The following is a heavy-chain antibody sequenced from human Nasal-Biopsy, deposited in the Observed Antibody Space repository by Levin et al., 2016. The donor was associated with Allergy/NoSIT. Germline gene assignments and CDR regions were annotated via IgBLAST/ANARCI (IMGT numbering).Heavy chain of an antibody. V-gene: IGHV7-4-1*02. CDR1: GYTFYNFA. J-gene: IGHJ4*02. D-gene: IGHD3-16*01. CDR3: ARDREVYSKFGDRYFDA. CDR2: INTNNGGP. Sequence: ASVKVSCKASGYTFYNFAISWVRQAPGQGLEWMGYINTNNGGPTYAQDFTGRFTFSLGTSVAYLQINDLRPEDTAVYYCARDREVYSKFGDRYFDAWGQGTLITVSP.